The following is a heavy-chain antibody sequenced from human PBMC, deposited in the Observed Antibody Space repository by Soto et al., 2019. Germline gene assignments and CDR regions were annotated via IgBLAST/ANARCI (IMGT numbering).Heavy chain of an antibody. CDR1: GGSISSSSYY. CDR3: ASSYGSGSYYQDY. Sequence: QLQLQESGPGLVKPSETLSLTCTVSGGSISSSSYYWGWIRQPPGKGLEWIGSIYYSGSTYYNPSLKSRVTISVDTSKNQFSLKLSSVTAADTAVYYCASSYGSGSYYQDYWGQGTLVTVSS. CDR2: IYYSGST. V-gene: IGHV4-39*01. J-gene: IGHJ4*02. D-gene: IGHD3-10*01.